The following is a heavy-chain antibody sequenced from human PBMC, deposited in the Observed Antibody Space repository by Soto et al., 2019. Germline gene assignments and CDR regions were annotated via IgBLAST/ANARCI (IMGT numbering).Heavy chain of an antibody. D-gene: IGHD3-10*01. J-gene: IGHJ6*02. Sequence: QVQLVESGGGVVQPGGSLRLSCVASGISFSNSAIHWVRQAPGKGLQWVAVVSYDVSHKYYADSVKGRFTISRDNSENTVSLQMNRLRAEDSAIYYCARQSIGAVSDDNYYYYGLDVWGQGTTVTVSS. CDR2: VSYDVSHK. CDR1: GISFSNSA. V-gene: IGHV3-30-3*01. CDR3: ARQSIGAVSDDNYYYYGLDV.